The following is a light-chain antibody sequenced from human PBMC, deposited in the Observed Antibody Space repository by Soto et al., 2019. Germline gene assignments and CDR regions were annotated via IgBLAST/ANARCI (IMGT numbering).Light chain of an antibody. CDR2: AAS. V-gene: IGKV1-12*01. Sequence: DIQMTQSPSSVSASVGDRVTITCRASQGISNWLAWYQQKPGKAPSLLIHAASSLQSGGTSRFSGSGDGTDFTLTISSLQPEDFAAYLCQQANSLPVAFGPGTKVDIK. J-gene: IGKJ3*01. CDR3: QQANSLPVA. CDR1: QGISNW.